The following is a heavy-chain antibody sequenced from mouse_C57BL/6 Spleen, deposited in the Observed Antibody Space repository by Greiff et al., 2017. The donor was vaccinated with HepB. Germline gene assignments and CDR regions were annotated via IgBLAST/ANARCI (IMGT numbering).Heavy chain of an antibody. V-gene: IGHV3-6*01. CDR3: ARDRGYDGYAMDY. D-gene: IGHD2-2*01. CDR1: GYSITSGYY. J-gene: IGHJ4*01. CDR2: ISYDGSN. Sequence: EVHLVESGPGLVKPSQSLSLTCSVTGYSITSGYYWNWIRQFPGNKLEWMGYISYDGSNNYNPSLKNRISITRDTSKNQFFLKLNSVTTEDTATYYCARDRGYDGYAMDYWGQGTSVTVSS.